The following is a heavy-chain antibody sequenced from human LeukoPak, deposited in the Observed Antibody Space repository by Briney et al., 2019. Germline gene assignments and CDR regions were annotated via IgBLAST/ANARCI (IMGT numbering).Heavy chain of an antibody. CDR1: GFTFSDYY. V-gene: IGHV3-11*01. CDR2: ISSSGSTI. Sequence: PGGSLRLSCAASGFTFSDYYMSWIRQAPGKGLEWVSYISSSGSTIHYADSVKGRFTISRDNAKNSLYLQMNSLRAEDTAVYYCARDSMATPVPQFDWGQGTLVTVSS. J-gene: IGHJ4*02. D-gene: IGHD5-24*01. CDR3: ARDSMATPVPQFD.